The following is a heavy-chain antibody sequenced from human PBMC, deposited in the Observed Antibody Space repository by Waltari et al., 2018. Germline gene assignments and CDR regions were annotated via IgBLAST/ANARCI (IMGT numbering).Heavy chain of an antibody. CDR2: ISTSGSYR. J-gene: IGHJ3*02. D-gene: IGHD2-15*01. V-gene: IGHV3-21*01. Sequence: EVQLVESGGGLVKPGESRRLSCAPCGFPFSSYPINWVRQPPGKGLEWVSSISTSGSYRYYADSVKGRFTISRDNAKNSLSLQMTHLRVEDTALYYCARDAEDIVESGAFDIWGQGTVVTVSS. CDR1: GFPFSSYP. CDR3: ARDAEDIVESGAFDI.